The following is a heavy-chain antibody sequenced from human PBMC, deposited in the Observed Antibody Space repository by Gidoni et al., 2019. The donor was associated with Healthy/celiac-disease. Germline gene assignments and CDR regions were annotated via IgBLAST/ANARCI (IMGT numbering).Heavy chain of an antibody. V-gene: IGHV4-39*01. CDR3: ARTHDYDFWSGGMAWFDP. CDR1: GGSISSSSYY. D-gene: IGHD3-3*01. CDR2: IYYSGST. J-gene: IGHJ5*02. Sequence: QLQLQESGPGLVKPSETLSLTCTVPGGSISSSSYYWGWIRQPPGKGLEWIGSIYYSGSTYYNPSLKSRVTISVDTSKNQFSLKLSSVTAADTAVYYCARTHDYDFWSGGMAWFDPWGQGTLVTVSS.